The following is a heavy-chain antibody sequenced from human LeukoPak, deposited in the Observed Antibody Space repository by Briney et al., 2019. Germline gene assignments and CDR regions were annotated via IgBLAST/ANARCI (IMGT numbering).Heavy chain of an antibody. CDR1: GFTFSSYG. V-gene: IGHV3-30*18. CDR3: AKDSGNSGQFDY. CDR2: ISYDGSNK. D-gene: IGHD1/OR15-1a*01. Sequence: RGSLRLSCAASGFTFSSYGMHWVRQAPGKGLEWVAVISYDGSNKYYADSVKGRFTISRDNSKNTLYLQMNSLRAEDTAVYYCAKDSGNSGQFDYWGQGTLVTVSS. J-gene: IGHJ4*02.